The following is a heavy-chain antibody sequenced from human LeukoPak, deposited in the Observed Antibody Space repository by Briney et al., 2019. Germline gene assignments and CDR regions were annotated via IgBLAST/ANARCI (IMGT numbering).Heavy chain of an antibody. J-gene: IGHJ6*03. CDR1: GFTFSSYG. V-gene: IGHV3-23*01. CDR2: ISGSGGST. D-gene: IGHD6-13*01. CDR3: AKDQWIAAAGSYYYYMDV. Sequence: PGGSLRLSCAASGFTFSSYGMSWVRQAPGKGLEWVSAISGSGGSTYYADSVKGRFTISRDNSKNTLYLQMNSLRAEDTAVYYCAKDQWIAAAGSYYYYMDVWGKGTTVTISS.